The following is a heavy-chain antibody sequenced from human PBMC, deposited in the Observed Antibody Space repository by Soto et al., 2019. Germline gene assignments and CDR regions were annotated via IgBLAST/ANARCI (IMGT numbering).Heavy chain of an antibody. J-gene: IGHJ4*02. D-gene: IGHD3-10*01. CDR2: INHSGST. CDR1: GGSFSGYY. CDR3: ARGSHLAITMVRGVREARFDY. V-gene: IGHV4-34*01. Sequence: QVQLQQWGAGLLKPSETLSLTCAVYGGSFSGYYWSWIRQPPGKGLESIGEINHSGSTNYNPSLKSRVTISVDTSKNRFSLKLSSVTAADTAVYYCARGSHLAITMVRGVREARFDYWGQGTLVTVSS.